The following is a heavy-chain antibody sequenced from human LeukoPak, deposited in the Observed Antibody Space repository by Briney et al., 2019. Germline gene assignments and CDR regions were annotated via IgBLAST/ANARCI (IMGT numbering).Heavy chain of an antibody. D-gene: IGHD5-18*01. J-gene: IGHJ6*03. CDR2: IKSKTDGGTT. CDR1: GFTFSSYS. CDR3: ARDRGIQLWLLGMDV. Sequence: GGSLRLSCAASGFTFSSYSMNWVRQAPGKGLEWVGRIKSKTDGGTTDYAAPVKGRFTISRDNAKNSLYLQMNSLRAEDTAVYYCARDRGIQLWLLGMDVWGKGTTVTVSS. V-gene: IGHV3-15*01.